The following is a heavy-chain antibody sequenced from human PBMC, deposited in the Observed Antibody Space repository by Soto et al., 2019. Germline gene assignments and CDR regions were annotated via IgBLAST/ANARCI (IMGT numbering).Heavy chain of an antibody. CDR3: ARDIQSVGPRANDAFDV. J-gene: IGHJ3*01. Sequence: QVQLVQSGAELKKPGASVNISCTASGFTFSDNLINWVRQVPGQGLEWMGWLNPDTGNTRYSETFQGRVTISRHPSASIAYLELSGLENEDTALYCGARDIQSVGPRANDAFDVWGPGTMINVSS. CDR2: LNPDTGNT. V-gene: IGHV1-3*01. CDR1: GFTFSDNL. D-gene: IGHD5-18*01.